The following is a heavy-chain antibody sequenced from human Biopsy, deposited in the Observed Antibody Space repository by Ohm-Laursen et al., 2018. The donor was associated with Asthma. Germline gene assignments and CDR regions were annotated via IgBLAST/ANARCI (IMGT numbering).Heavy chain of an antibody. Sequence: SLRLSCAASGFSFSNFAIHWVRQAPGKGLEWVGVISKNASTQDYADSVKGRFTMARDNSKNTLDLQMNSLREEDTAVYYCVRDGTDDAFDIWGQGAVVSVSS. D-gene: IGHD1-1*01. V-gene: IGHV3-30*01. J-gene: IGHJ3*02. CDR3: VRDGTDDAFDI. CDR2: ISKNASTQ. CDR1: GFSFSNFA.